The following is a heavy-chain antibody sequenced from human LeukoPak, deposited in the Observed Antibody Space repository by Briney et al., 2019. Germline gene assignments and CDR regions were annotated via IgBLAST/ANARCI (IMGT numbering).Heavy chain of an antibody. CDR3: ARDKDYDFWSGYYTAHAFDI. J-gene: IGHJ3*02. V-gene: IGHV4-34*01. D-gene: IGHD3-3*01. CDR2: INHSGST. Sequence: SETLSLTCAVYGGSFRGYYWSWIRQPPGKGLEWIGEINHSGSTNYNPSLKSRVTIAVDTSKNQFSLKLSSVTAADTAVYYCARDKDYDFWSGYYTAHAFDIWGQGTMVTVSS. CDR1: GGSFRGYY.